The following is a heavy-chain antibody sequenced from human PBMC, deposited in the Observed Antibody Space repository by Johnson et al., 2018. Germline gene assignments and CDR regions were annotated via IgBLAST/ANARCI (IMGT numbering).Heavy chain of an antibody. V-gene: IGHV4-59*01. J-gene: IGHJ3*01. CDR1: GDSISNYY. Sequence: QVQLQESGPGLVKPSETLSLTCTVSGDSISNYYWSWIRQPPGKGLEWIGYISFSGSTDYSPSLKSRVTVAVDTSKNQFSLKLSSVTAADPAVYYCARVMPAARDAFDLWGQGTKVTVSS. CDR2: ISFSGST. D-gene: IGHD2-2*01. CDR3: ARVMPAARDAFDL.